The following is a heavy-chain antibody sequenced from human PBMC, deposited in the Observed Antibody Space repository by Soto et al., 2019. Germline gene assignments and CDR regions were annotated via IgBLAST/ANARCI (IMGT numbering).Heavy chain of an antibody. CDR2: INHSGST. J-gene: IGHJ6*03. CDR3: ARRSRYYYYYYMDV. V-gene: IGHV4-34*01. CDR1: GGSFSGYY. Sequence: QVQLQQWGAGLLKPSETLSLTCAVYGGSFSGYYWSWIRQPPGKGLEWIGEINHSGSTSYNPSLKSRVTISVDTSKNQFSLKLSSVTAADTAVYYCARRSRYYYYYYMDVWGKGTTVTVSS.